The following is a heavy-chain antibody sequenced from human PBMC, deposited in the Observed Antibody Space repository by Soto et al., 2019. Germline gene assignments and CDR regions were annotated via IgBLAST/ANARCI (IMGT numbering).Heavy chain of an antibody. CDR3: ARHTKDSFWSYFDF. CDR1: GYSFTNYW. D-gene: IGHD3-3*01. J-gene: IGHJ4*02. CDR2: IDPSDSYT. Sequence: LKISCKGSGYSFTNYWISWVRQMPGKGLEWMGRIDPSDSYTNYSPSFQGHVTISADKSISTAYLQWSSLKASDTAMYYCARHTKDSFWSYFDFWGQGTLVTVS. V-gene: IGHV5-10-1*01.